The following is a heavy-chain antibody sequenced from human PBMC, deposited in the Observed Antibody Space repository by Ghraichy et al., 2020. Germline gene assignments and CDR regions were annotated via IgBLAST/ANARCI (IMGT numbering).Heavy chain of an antibody. D-gene: IGHD1-26*01. CDR3: AGLQVGRKENWFDP. Sequence: SETLSLTCTVSGGSISSYYWSWIRQPPGKGLEWIGYIYYSGSTNYNPSLKSRVTISVDTSKNQFSLKLSSVTAADTAVYYCAGLQVGRKENWFDPWGQGTLVTVSS. J-gene: IGHJ5*02. CDR2: IYYSGST. V-gene: IGHV4-59*01. CDR1: GGSISSYY.